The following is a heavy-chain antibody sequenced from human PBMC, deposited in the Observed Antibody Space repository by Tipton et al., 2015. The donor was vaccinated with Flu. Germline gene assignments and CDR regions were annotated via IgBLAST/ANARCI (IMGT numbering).Heavy chain of an antibody. J-gene: IGHJ4*02. CDR1: GFAFSSYW. D-gene: IGHD1-26*01. CDR3: ARDKVGVGALNYFNF. CDR2: INEDGSTT. Sequence: SLRLSCAASGFAFSSYWILWVRQAPGKGLEWVANINEDGSTTYYLGSVKGRFTISRDNARNSAFLEMNSLRAEDTAVYYCARDKVGVGALNYFNFWGQGTLVTVSS. V-gene: IGHV3-7*01.